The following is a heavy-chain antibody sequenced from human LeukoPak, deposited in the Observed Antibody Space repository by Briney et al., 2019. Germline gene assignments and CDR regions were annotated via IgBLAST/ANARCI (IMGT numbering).Heavy chain of an antibody. Sequence: PSETLSLTCTVSGGSVTTYYWSWIRQPPGKGLEWIAYIYNSGSTNYNPSLKSRVTISLDTSRNQFSLKLSSVTAADTAVYYCARRARATAGGDYFDYWGQGTLVTVSS. V-gene: IGHV4-59*08. CDR1: GGSVTTYY. CDR2: IYNSGST. J-gene: IGHJ4*02. CDR3: ARRARATAGGDYFDY. D-gene: IGHD6-13*01.